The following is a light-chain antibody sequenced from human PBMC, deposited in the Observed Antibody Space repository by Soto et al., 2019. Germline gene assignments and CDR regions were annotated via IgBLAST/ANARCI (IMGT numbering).Light chain of an antibody. V-gene: IGKV1-39*01. CDR1: QSISRY. CDR2: AAS. CDR3: QQSYSTRLT. J-gene: IGKJ4*01. Sequence: DIQMTQSPSSLSASIGDRVTITCRASQSISRYLNWYQHRPGKAPKLLIYAASTLQPGVPSRFSGSGSGTDFTLTISSLQPDDFATYYCQQSYSTRLTFGGGNKVEIK.